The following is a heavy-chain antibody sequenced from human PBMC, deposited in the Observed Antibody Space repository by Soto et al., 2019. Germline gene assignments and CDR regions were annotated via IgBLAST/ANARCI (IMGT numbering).Heavy chain of an antibody. J-gene: IGHJ4*02. CDR2: ISYDGSNK. D-gene: IGHD3-22*01. CDR1: GFTFSSYA. Sequence: GGSLRLSWAASGFTFSSYAMHWVRQAPGKGLEWVAVISYDGSNKYYADSVKGRFTISRDNSKNTLYLQMNSLRAEDTAVYYCARARPTDTYDSSGYRRGKGTLVTVSS. V-gene: IGHV3-30-3*01. CDR3: ARARPTDTYDSSGYR.